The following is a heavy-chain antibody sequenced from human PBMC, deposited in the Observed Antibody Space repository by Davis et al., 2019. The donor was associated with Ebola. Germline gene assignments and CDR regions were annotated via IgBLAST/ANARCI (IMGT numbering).Heavy chain of an antibody. CDR2: IHHSGST. J-gene: IGHJ6*03. D-gene: IGHD5-18*01. CDR1: GDSISSHSHY. CDR3: ARGAPLQLWRFSYYYMDV. Sequence: PSETLSLTCTVSGDSISSHSHYWGWIRQSPGKGLEWIGEIHHSGSTNSNPSLKSRVTISIDSSKNQFSLKLSSVTAADTAVYYCARGAPLQLWRFSYYYMDVWGEGTTGTVSS. V-gene: IGHV4-39*07.